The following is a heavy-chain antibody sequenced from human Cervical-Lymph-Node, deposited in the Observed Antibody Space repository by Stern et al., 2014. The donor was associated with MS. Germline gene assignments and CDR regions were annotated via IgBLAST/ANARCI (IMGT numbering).Heavy chain of an antibody. CDR3: TRFLQSGWSDLFDS. J-gene: IGHJ5*01. CDR1: GSTFSTSW. CDR2: IKRDGSET. Sequence: QLVESGGGLVQPGGSQRLSCVASGSTFSTSWMSWVRQAPGKGLEWVANIKRDGSETYYLDSVKGRFTISRDNAKSSLYLEMNSLRAEDTAVYYCTRFLQSGWSDLFDSWGRGTLVTVSS. D-gene: IGHD6-19*01. V-gene: IGHV3-7*01.